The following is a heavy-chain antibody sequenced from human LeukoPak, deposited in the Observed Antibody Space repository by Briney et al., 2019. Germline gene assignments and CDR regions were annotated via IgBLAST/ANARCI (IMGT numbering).Heavy chain of an antibody. CDR3: ARDPGLNAAMAYDY. J-gene: IGHJ4*02. CDR2: IYSGGSI. Sequence: GGSLRLSCAASGFTVSSNYMSWVRQAPGTGLEWVSVIYSGGSIYYADSVKGRFTISRDNSKNTPYLQMNSLRAEDTAVYYCARDPGLNAAMAYDYWGQGTLVTVSS. CDR1: GFTVSSNY. V-gene: IGHV3-66*02. D-gene: IGHD5-18*01.